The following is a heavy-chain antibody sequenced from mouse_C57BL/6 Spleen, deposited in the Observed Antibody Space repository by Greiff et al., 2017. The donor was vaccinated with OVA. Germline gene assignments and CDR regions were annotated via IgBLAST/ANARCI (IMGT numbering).Heavy chain of an antibody. Sequence: QVQLQQPGAELVKPGASVKMSCKASGYTFTSYWITWVKPRPGQGLAWIGDIYPGSGSTNYNEKFKSKATLTVDTSSSTAYMQLSSLTSEDSAVYYCARELPRDYAMDYWGQGTSVTVSS. J-gene: IGHJ4*01. CDR2: IYPGSGST. D-gene: IGHD2-1*01. CDR3: ARELPRDYAMDY. V-gene: IGHV1-55*01. CDR1: GYTFTSYW.